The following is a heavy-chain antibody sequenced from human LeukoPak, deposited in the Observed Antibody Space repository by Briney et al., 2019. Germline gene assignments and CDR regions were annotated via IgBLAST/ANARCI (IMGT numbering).Heavy chain of an antibody. V-gene: IGHV3-23*01. CDR1: GFTFSSYA. Sequence: GGSLRLSCAASGFTFSSYAMSWVRQAPGKGLEWVSAISGSGGSAYYADSVKGRFTISRDNARNSLYLQMNSLRAEDTAVYYCARDTYRFFDYWGQGTLVTLSS. D-gene: IGHD3-16*02. CDR3: ARDTYRFFDY. CDR2: ISGSGGSA. J-gene: IGHJ4*02.